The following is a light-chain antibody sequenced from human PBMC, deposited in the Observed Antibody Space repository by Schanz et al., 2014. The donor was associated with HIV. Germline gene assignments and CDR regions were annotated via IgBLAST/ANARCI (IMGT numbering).Light chain of an antibody. CDR2: SVS. Sequence: EIVMTQSPATLSVSPGERATLSCRASQSVSSNLAWYQQKPGQAPRLLIYSVSTRATGIPARFSGSGSGTDFTLTISSLQSEDFAVYFCQQYDNWPPMTFGQGTKVEI. CDR1: QSVSSN. V-gene: IGKV3-15*01. J-gene: IGKJ1*01. CDR3: QQYDNWPPMT.